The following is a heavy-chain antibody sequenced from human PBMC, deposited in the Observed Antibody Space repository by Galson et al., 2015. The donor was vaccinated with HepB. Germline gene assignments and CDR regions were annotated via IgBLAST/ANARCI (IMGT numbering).Heavy chain of an antibody. CDR2: ISAYNGNT. CDR3: ARDRRITIFGVVIIPVSYYFDY. V-gene: IGHV1-18*01. Sequence: SVKVSCKASGYTFTSYGISWVRQAPGQGLEWMGWISAYNGNTNYAQKLQGRVTMTTDTSTSTAYMELRSLRSDDTAAYYCARDRRITIFGVVIIPVSYYFDYWGQGTLVTVSS. J-gene: IGHJ4*02. CDR1: GYTFTSYG. D-gene: IGHD3-3*01.